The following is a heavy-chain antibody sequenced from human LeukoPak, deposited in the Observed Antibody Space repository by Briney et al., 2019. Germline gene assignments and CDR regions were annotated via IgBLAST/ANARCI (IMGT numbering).Heavy chain of an antibody. V-gene: IGHV3-13*01. D-gene: IGHD1-14*01. Sequence: GGSPRLSCAASGFTLSSYDMHWVRHVTGKGLEWVSVIGTAGDTYYPDSVKGRFTVSRENAKNSLYLQMNSLRVGDTAVYYCARFGNGNFDFWGQGTLVTVSS. J-gene: IGHJ4*02. CDR2: IGTAGDT. CDR1: GFTLSSYD. CDR3: ARFGNGNFDF.